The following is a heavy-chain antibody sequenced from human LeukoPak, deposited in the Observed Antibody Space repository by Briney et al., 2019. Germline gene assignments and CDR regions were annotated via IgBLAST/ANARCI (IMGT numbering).Heavy chain of an antibody. V-gene: IGHV4-61*02. J-gene: IGHJ4*02. D-gene: IGHD4-17*01. Sequence: SETLSLTCTVSGGSISSGSYYWSWIRQPAGKGLEWIGRIYTSGSTNYNPSLKSRVTISVDTSKNQFSLKLSSVTAADTAVYYCARDDRSPYGDRTRFDYRGQGTLVTVSS. CDR1: GGSISSGSYY. CDR2: IYTSGST. CDR3: ARDDRSPYGDRTRFDY.